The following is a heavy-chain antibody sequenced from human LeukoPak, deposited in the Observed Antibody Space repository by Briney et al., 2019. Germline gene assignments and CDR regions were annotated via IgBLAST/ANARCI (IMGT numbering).Heavy chain of an antibody. CDR2: ISTSSSYI. Sequence: PGGSLRLSCAASGFTFSSYSMNWVRQAPGKGLEWVSFISTSSSYIYYADSVKGRFTISRDNAKNSLYLEMNSLRAEDTAMYYCAREYVGLYSGVQWTNWIDPWGQGTLVTVSS. CDR3: AREYVGLYSGVQWTNWIDP. V-gene: IGHV3-21*01. D-gene: IGHD1-26*01. CDR1: GFTFSSYS. J-gene: IGHJ5*02.